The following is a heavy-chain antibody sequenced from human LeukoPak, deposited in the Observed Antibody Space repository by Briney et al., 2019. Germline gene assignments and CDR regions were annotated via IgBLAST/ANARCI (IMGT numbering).Heavy chain of an antibody. CDR2: IYYTGST. D-gene: IGHD3-22*01. J-gene: IGHJ4*02. V-gene: IGHV4-39*07. Sequence: WVRQPPGRGLEWMGSIYYTGSTYYNPSLKSRVTISVDTTKNQFSLKLRSVTAADTAVYYCARDRKPYDVSLFDYCGQGTLVTVSS. CDR3: ARDRKPYDVSLFDY.